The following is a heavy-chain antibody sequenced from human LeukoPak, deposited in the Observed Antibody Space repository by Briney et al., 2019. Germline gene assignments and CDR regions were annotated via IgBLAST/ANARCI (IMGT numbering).Heavy chain of an antibody. D-gene: IGHD3-3*01. J-gene: IGHJ4*02. V-gene: IGHV2-26*01. Sequence: SGPVLVKPTETLTLTCTVSGFSLSNARMGVGWIRQPPGKALEWLAHIFSNDEKSYTTSLKSRLTISKDTFKSQVVLTMTNVDPVDTATYYCARMPYYDFWSGYGYYFDYWGQGTLVTVSS. CDR3: ARMPYYDFWSGYGYYFDY. CDR2: IFSNDEK. CDR1: GFSLSNARMG.